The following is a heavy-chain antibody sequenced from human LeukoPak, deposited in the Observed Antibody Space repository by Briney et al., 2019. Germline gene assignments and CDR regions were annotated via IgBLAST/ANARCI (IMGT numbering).Heavy chain of an antibody. Sequence: TGVSLRLSCAASGFSFSSYGMHWVRQAPGKGLEWVAVIWYDGGNKYYADSVMGRFTISRDNSKNTLYLQMNSLRAEDTAVYYCARDVQSQLRYFDWLLNSWGQGTLVTVSS. CDR2: IWYDGGNK. D-gene: IGHD3-9*01. CDR3: ARDVQSQLRYFDWLLNS. V-gene: IGHV3-33*01. J-gene: IGHJ4*02. CDR1: GFSFSSYG.